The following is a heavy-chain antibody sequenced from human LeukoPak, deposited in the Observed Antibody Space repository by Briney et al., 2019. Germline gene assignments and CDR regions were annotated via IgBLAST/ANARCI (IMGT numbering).Heavy chain of an antibody. V-gene: IGHV4-59*12. CDR2: IYYTGST. D-gene: IGHD1-14*01. CDR1: GGSISGYY. CDR3: ARSSIPLTGLPIYYFDY. J-gene: IGHJ4*02. Sequence: SETLSLTCTVSGGSISGYYWSWIRQPPGKGLEWIGYIYYTGSTYYNPSLKSRVTISVDKSKNQFSLKLSSVTAADTAVYYCARSSIPLTGLPIYYFDYWGQGTLVTVSS.